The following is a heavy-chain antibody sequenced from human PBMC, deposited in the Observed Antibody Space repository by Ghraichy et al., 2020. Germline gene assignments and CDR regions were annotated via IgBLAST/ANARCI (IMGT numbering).Heavy chain of an antibody. CDR2: TRNKANSYTT. Sequence: GGSLRLSCAASGFTFSVHYMDWVRQAPGKGLEWVGRTRNKANSYTTEYAASVKGRFTISRDDSKNSLYLQMNSLKTEDTAVYYCARVEDSYGYSYGYWGQGTLVTVSS. CDR1: GFTFSVHY. J-gene: IGHJ4*02. CDR3: ARVEDSYGYSYGY. D-gene: IGHD5-18*01. V-gene: IGHV3-72*01.